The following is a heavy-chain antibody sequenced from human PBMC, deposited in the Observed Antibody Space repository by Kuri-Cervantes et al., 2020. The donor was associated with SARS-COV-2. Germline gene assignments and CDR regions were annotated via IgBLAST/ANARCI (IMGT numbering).Heavy chain of an antibody. CDR2: MNPNSGNT. CDR1: GYTFNRYT. CDR3: ARVIRGWFDP. J-gene: IGHJ5*02. V-gene: IGHV1-8*01. Sequence: ASVKVSCKTSGYTFNRYTITWVRQTPGQGLEWMGWMNPNSGNTGYAQKFQGRVTMTRNTSISTAYMELSSLRSEDTAVYYCARVIRGWFDPWGQGTLVTVSS. D-gene: IGHD2-21*01.